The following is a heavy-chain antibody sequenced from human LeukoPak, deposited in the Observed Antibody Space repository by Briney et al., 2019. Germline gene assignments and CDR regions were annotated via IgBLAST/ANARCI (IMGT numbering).Heavy chain of an antibody. Sequence: GGSLRLSCAASGFTFSSYWMNWVRQAPGKGLEWVANIKQDGSGKYYVDSVKGRFTISRDNAKKSLYLQMNSLRAEDTAVYYCARDLFSYGANQDDYWGRGTLVTVSS. J-gene: IGHJ4*02. CDR3: ARDLFSYGANQDDY. CDR2: IKQDGSGK. CDR1: GFTFSSYW. V-gene: IGHV3-7*01. D-gene: IGHD5-18*01.